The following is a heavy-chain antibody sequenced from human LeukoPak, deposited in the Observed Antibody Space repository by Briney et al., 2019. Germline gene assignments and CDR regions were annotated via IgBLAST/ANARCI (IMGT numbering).Heavy chain of an antibody. CDR3: ARLVQQWLVRGQVYYFDY. J-gene: IGHJ4*02. CDR1: GGSITSYY. D-gene: IGHD6-19*01. Sequence: SETLSLTCTASGGSITSYYWSWIRQPPGKGLEWIGYIYYGGSTKYNPSLKSRVTISIDTSKNQFSLKLTSVTAADTAVYYCARLVQQWLVRGQVYYFDYWGQGTLVTVSS. V-gene: IGHV4-59*01. CDR2: IYYGGST.